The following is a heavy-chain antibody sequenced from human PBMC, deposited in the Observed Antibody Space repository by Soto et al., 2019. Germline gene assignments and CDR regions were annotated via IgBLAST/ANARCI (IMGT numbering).Heavy chain of an antibody. V-gene: IGHV1-69*02. Sequence: GASVKVSCTASGGTFSSYTISWVRQAPGQGLEWMGRIIPILGIANYAQKFQGRVTITADKSTSTAYMELSSLRSEDTAVYYCARYSSSAYWYFDLWGRGTLVTVSS. CDR1: GGTFSSYT. CDR3: ARYSSSAYWYFDL. CDR2: IIPILGIA. J-gene: IGHJ2*01. D-gene: IGHD6-6*01.